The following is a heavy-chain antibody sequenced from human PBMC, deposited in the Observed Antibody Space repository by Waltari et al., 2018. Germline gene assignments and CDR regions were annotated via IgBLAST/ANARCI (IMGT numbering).Heavy chain of an antibody. D-gene: IGHD2-15*01. Sequence: EVQLLESGGGLVQPGGSLRLSCAASGFTFSSYAMSWVRQAPGKGLEWVSAMSGSGGSTYYADSVKGRFTISRDNAKNTLYLQMNSLRAEDTAVYYCAKEDIVVVVAATRLFDYWGQGTLVTVSS. CDR1: GFTFSSYA. CDR2: MSGSGGST. J-gene: IGHJ4*02. CDR3: AKEDIVVVVAATRLFDY. V-gene: IGHV3-23*01.